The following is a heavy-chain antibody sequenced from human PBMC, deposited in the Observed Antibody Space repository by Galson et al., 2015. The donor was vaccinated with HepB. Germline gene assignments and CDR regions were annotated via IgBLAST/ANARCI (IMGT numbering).Heavy chain of an antibody. V-gene: IGHV3-15*01. CDR2: IKSKTDGGTT. CDR3: TTADLPGYSRV. D-gene: IGHD6-13*01. CDR1: GFTFSNAW. J-gene: IGHJ4*02. Sequence: SLRLSCAASGFTFSNAWMSWVRQAPGKGLEWVGRIKSKTDGGTTDYAAPVKGRFTISRDDSKNTLYLQMNSLKTEDTAVYYCTTADLPGYSRVWGQGTLVTVSS.